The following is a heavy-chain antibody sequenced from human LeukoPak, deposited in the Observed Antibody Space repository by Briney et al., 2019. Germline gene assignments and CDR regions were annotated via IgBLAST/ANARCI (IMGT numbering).Heavy chain of an antibody. CDR1: GGTFSSYA. J-gene: IGHJ4*02. V-gene: IGHV1-69*04. D-gene: IGHD3-10*01. Sequence: SVKVSCKASGGTFSSYAISWVRQAPGQGLEWMGRIIPILGIANYAQKFQGRVTITADKSTSTAYMELSSLRSEDTAVYYCAPKGSGSYFGYWGQGTLVTVSS. CDR3: APKGSGSYFGY. CDR2: IIPILGIA.